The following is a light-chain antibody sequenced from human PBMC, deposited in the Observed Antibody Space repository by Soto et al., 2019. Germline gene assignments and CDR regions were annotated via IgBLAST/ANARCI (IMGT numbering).Light chain of an antibody. J-gene: IGKJ4*01. Sequence: DIQVTQSPSAVSASIGDRVTITCRASQGISTWLAWYQKKPGKAPKLLIYSASSLHSGVPSRFSGSGSGTGFTLSISSLQPEDFATYYCQQANSFPLTFGGGTKVDIK. CDR1: QGISTW. CDR3: QQANSFPLT. V-gene: IGKV1-12*01. CDR2: SAS.